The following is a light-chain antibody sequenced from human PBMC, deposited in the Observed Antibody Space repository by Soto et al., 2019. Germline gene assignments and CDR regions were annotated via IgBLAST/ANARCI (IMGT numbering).Light chain of an antibody. CDR1: HDISNY. Sequence: QLTQSPSSLSASIGDRVTISCQASHDISNYLNWYQQRPGKAPKLLIYGSSSLLSGVPSRFSGTRSGTDFTLTISSLQPEDFATYYCQQANSYPWTFGQGTKVEIE. CDR3: QQANSYPWT. CDR2: GSS. V-gene: IGKV1-9*01. J-gene: IGKJ1*01.